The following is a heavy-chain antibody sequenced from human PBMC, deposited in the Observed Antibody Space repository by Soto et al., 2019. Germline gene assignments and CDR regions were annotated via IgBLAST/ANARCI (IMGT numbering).Heavy chain of an antibody. CDR3: ARGLYCGGDCYSEPFDY. V-gene: IGHV3-48*03. D-gene: IGHD2-21*02. J-gene: IGHJ4*02. Sequence: GGSLRLSCAASGFTFSSYEMNWVRQAPGKGLEWVSYISSSGSTIYYADSVKGRFTISRDNAKNSLYLQMNSLRAEDTAVYYCARGLYCGGDCYSEPFDYWGQGTLVTVSS. CDR1: GFTFSSYE. CDR2: ISSSGSTI.